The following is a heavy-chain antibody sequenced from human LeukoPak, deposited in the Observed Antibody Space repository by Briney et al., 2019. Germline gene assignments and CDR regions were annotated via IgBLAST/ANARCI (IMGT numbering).Heavy chain of an antibody. CDR1: GFTISNHG. Sequence: GGTLRLSCAASGFTISNHGMNWVRQAPGKGLEWLSGVSPPGGGTYYADSVKGRFTISRDDSKNTLSRQRNSLRVQAPAVYTRARDLAWGAFGFWGQGNLVNVSS. CDR3: ARDLAWGAFGF. V-gene: IGHV3-23*01. J-gene: IGHJ4*02. CDR2: VSPPGGGT. D-gene: IGHD7-27*01.